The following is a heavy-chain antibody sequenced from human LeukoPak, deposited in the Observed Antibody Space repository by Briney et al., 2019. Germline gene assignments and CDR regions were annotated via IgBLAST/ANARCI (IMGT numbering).Heavy chain of an antibody. J-gene: IGHJ6*02. CDR3: ARGASFDYGMDV. CDR2: ISGSGGST. V-gene: IGHV3-23*01. Sequence: GGSLRLSCAASGFTFSSYAMSWVRRAPGKGLEWVSAISGSGGSTYYADSVKGRFTISRDNSKNTLYLQMNSLRAEDTAVYYCARGASFDYGMDVWGQGTTVTVSS. CDR1: GFTFSSYA.